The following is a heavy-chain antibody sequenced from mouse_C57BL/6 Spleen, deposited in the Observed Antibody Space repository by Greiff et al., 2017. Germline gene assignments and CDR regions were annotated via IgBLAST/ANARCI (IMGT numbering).Heavy chain of an antibody. CDR1: GYTFTSYW. D-gene: IGHD3-1*01. CDR3: ARSGQRIGAMDY. Sequence: QVQLQQPGTELAKPGASVKLSCKASGYTFTSYWMHWVKQRPGQGLEWIGNINPSNGGTNYNEKFKSKATLTVEKSSSTAYMQLSSLTSEDSAVYYCARSGQRIGAMDYWGQGTSVTVSS. V-gene: IGHV1-53*01. CDR2: INPSNGGT. J-gene: IGHJ4*01.